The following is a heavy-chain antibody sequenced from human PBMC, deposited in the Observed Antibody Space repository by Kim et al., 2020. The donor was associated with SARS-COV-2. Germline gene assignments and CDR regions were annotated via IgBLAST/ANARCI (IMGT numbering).Heavy chain of an antibody. Sequence: GGSLRLSCVGSGFTFSIYDMHWVRQAAGKGLEWVPAISTAGDTYYAGSVKGRFTISRENAKNSLYLQMNSLRAGDTAVYYCARGTPMDVWGQGTTVTVSS. D-gene: IGHD2-15*01. CDR3: ARGTPMDV. CDR2: ISTAGDT. J-gene: IGHJ6*02. CDR1: GFTFSIYD. V-gene: IGHV3-13*01.